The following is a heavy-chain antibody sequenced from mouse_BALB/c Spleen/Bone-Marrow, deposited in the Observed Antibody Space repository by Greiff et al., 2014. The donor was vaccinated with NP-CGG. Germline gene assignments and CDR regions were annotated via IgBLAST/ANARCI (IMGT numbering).Heavy chain of an antibody. J-gene: IGHJ2*01. CDR2: IDPANGNA. CDR3: ARYRLGTYFDF. CDR1: GFNIKDSY. Sequence: EVKLMESGAELVKPGASVKLSCTASGFNIKDSYMHWVKQRPEQGLEWIGRIDPANGNAYYDPKFKGKATITADTTSNTAYLQRSSLTAEATAVYYCARYRLGTYFDFWGQGTTLTVSS. D-gene: IGHD2-14*01. V-gene: IGHV14-3*02.